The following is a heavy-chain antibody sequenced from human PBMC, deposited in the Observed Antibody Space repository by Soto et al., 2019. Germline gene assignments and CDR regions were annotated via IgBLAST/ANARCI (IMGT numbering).Heavy chain of an antibody. CDR1: GFTFSSYA. D-gene: IGHD3-9*01. J-gene: IGHJ5*02. CDR3: AKDGDDYILTGYYYSSWFGP. V-gene: IGHV3-23*01. Sequence: GGSLRLSCAASGFTFSSYAMSWVRQAPGKGLEWVAAISGSGSSTYYADSVKGRFTISRDNSKNTLYLQMNSLRAEDTAVYYCAKDGDDYILTGYYYSSWFGPWGQGTLVTVSS. CDR2: ISGSGSST.